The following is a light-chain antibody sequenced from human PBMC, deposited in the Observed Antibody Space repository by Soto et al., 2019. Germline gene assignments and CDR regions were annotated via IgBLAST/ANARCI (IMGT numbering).Light chain of an antibody. J-gene: IGKJ4*01. CDR1: QSVSSSY. Sequence: EIVLTQSPGTLSLSPGERATLSCRASQSVSSSYLAWYQQKPGQAPRLLIYGASSRATGIPDRFSGSGSGTDFTLTISRLEPEDFAVYYCQQYNSWVTFGGGTRVEI. CDR3: QQYNSWVT. CDR2: GAS. V-gene: IGKV3-20*01.